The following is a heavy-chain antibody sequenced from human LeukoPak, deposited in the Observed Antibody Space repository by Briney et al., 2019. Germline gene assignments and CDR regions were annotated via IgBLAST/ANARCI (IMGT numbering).Heavy chain of an antibody. J-gene: IGHJ4*02. V-gene: IGHV1-69*01. CDR3: ARGGGSHLFDY. Sequence: ASVKVSCKASGGTFSSYAISWVRQAPGQGLEWMGGIIPIFGTANYAQKFQGRVTITADESTSAAYMELSSLRSEDTAVYYCARGGGSHLFDYWGQGTLVTVSS. CDR2: IIPIFGTA. CDR1: GGTFSSYA. D-gene: IGHD3-16*01.